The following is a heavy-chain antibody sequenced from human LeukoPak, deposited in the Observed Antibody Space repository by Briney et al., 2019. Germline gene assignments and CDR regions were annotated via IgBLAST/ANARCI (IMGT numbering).Heavy chain of an antibody. D-gene: IGHD4-23*01. V-gene: IGHV1-2*02. CDR1: GYTFTSYG. CDR3: ARDGDFGGKHLLGFDP. J-gene: IGHJ5*02. Sequence: WASVKVSCKASGYTFTSYGISWVRQAPGQGLEWMGWFNPNNGGTNYAQKFQGRVTMTRDTSISTAYMELSRLRSDDTAVYYCARDGDFGGKHLLGFDPWGQGTLVTVSS. CDR2: FNPNNGGT.